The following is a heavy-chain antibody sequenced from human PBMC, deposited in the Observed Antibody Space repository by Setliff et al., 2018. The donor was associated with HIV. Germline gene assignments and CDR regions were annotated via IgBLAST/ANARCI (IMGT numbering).Heavy chain of an antibody. CDR3: ARDPRFSGYAQAFDY. CDR1: GYTFTYLF. J-gene: IGHJ4*02. V-gene: IGHV1-2*02. Sequence: ASVKVSCQASGYTFTYLFIHWVRLAPGRGLEWVGLINPKTGDTSYAQKFQGRVTMTRDTSISTAYMDLDRLGSDDTAVYYCARDPRFSGYAQAFDYWGQGSLVTVSS. D-gene: IGHD5-12*01. CDR2: INPKTGDT.